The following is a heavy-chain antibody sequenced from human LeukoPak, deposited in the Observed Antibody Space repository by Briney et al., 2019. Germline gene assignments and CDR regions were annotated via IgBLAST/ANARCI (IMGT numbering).Heavy chain of an antibody. Sequence: GGSLRLSCAASGITFSSFAMHWVRQSPGKGLEWVAVIWYDGSNKLYADSVKGRFTISRDNSRNTLYLQMNSLSAEDTAVYYCARDRYSSMWSVFEYWGQGALVTVSS. CDR2: IWYDGSNK. V-gene: IGHV3-33*01. CDR3: ARDRYSSMWSVFEY. CDR1: GITFSSFA. D-gene: IGHD6-13*01. J-gene: IGHJ4*02.